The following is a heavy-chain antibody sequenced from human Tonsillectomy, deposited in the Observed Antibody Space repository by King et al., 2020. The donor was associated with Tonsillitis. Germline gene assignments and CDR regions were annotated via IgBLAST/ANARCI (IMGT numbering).Heavy chain of an antibody. D-gene: IGHD6-19*01. CDR3: AKDRGAVARVYYFDY. V-gene: IGHV3-9*01. Sequence: VQLVESGGGLVQPGRSLRLSCAASGFTFDDYAMHWVRQAPGKGLEWVSGISWNSGSIGYADSVKGRFTISRDNAKNSLYLQMNSLRAEDTALYYCAKDRGAVARVYYFDYWGQGTLVTVSS. J-gene: IGHJ4*02. CDR2: ISWNSGSI. CDR1: GFTFDDYA.